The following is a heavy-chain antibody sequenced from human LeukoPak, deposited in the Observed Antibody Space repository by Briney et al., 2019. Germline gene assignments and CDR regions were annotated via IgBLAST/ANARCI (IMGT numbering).Heavy chain of an antibody. D-gene: IGHD1-26*01. V-gene: IGHV4-34*01. Sequence: PSETLSLTCAVYGGSFSGYYWSWIRQPPGKGLEWIGEINHSGSTNYNPSLKSRVTISVDTSKNQFSLKLSSVTAADTAVYYCASGTPYSGSYYDAFDIWGQGTMVTVSS. CDR2: INHSGST. J-gene: IGHJ3*02. CDR3: ASGTPYSGSYYDAFDI. CDR1: GGSFSGYY.